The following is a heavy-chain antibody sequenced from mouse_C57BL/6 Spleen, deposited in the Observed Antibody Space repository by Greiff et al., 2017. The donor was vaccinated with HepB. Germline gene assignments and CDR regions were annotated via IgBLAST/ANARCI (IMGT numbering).Heavy chain of an antibody. CDR1: GFTFSDYG. Sequence: EVKVVESGGGLVKPGGSLKLSCAASGFTFSDYGMHWVRQAPEKGLEWVAYISSGSSTIYYADTVKGRFTISRDNAKNTLFLQMTSLRSEDTAMYYCAREGDYYPMGYWGQGTSVTGSS. V-gene: IGHV5-17*01. J-gene: IGHJ4*01. CDR3: AREGDYYPMGY. CDR2: ISSGSSTI.